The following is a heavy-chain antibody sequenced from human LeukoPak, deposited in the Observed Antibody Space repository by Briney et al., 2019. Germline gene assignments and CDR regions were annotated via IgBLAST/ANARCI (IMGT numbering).Heavy chain of an antibody. CDR3: ARIEGAYYFYYMDV. D-gene: IGHD4/OR15-4a*01. J-gene: IGHJ6*03. CDR1: GFTFGDYY. CDR2: ISGTGKTI. Sequence: GRSLRLSCAASGFTFGDYYMSWIRQTPGRGLDWVSYISGTGKTIYYADSVKGRFTISRDNAKNSLYLQMNSLRVEDTAVYYCARIEGAYYFYYMDVWGKGTTVTVSS. V-gene: IGHV3-11*01.